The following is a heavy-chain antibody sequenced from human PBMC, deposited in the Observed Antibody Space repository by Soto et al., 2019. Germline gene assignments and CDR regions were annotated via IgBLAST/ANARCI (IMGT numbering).Heavy chain of an antibody. V-gene: IGHV4-39*02. Sequence: SETLCLTSSVSGGSINYNSYHWVWLLQPPGQGLEWIGSIFYTGTTFYNPSLESRVTMSVDTSKNSFSLHLTSVTAADTAVYFCARLVVVAPVANVWGQGTLVTVAS. J-gene: IGHJ4*02. CDR2: IFYTGTT. D-gene: IGHD2-2*01. CDR1: GGSINYNSYH. CDR3: ARLVVVAPVANV.